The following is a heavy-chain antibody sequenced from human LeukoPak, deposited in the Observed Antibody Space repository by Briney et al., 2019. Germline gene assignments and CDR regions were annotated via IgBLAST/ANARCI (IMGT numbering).Heavy chain of an antibody. CDR3: ARRSSGYRNEYYSDY. D-gene: IGHD3-3*01. Sequence: VKVSFKASGGTFSSYAISWVRQAPGQGLEWMGGITPIFGTANYARKFQGRVTITTDESTSTAYVELSSLRSEDTAVYYWARRSSGYRNEYYSDYWGQGTLVTVSS. CDR2: ITPIFGTA. J-gene: IGHJ4*02. V-gene: IGHV1-69*05. CDR1: GGTFSSYA.